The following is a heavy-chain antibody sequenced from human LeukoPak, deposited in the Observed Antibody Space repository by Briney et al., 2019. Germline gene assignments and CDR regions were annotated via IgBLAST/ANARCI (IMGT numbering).Heavy chain of an antibody. CDR1: GFTFSSIG. CDR2: IGYTGTDT. CDR3: ARDLTERKYYIAY. D-gene: IGHD2-8*02. J-gene: IGHJ4*02. Sequence: GGSVRLSCAASGFTFSSIGMHWVRQAPGEGLEGGANIGYTGTDTSHEDSVKGRFTISRDNATNTVELQVNRPTDADPALYSCARDLTERKYYIAYWGQGTLVTVSS. V-gene: IGHV3-33*01.